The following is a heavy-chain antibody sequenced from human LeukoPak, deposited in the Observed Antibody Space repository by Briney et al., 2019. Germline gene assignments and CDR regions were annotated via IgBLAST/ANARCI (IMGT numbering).Heavy chain of an antibody. CDR1: GFSFSTSG. CDR3: ARESSRIAIGTLDF. D-gene: IGHD6-13*01. J-gene: IGHJ4*02. CDR2: LQNDGSEK. Sequence: GGSLRLSCAPSGFSFSTSGMHSVRQAPGKGLEWVGFLQNDGSEKYFADSVKGRFTISRDNSKNTLYLQMNSLRAEDTAVYYCARESSRIAIGTLDFWGQGTLVTVSS. V-gene: IGHV3-30*02.